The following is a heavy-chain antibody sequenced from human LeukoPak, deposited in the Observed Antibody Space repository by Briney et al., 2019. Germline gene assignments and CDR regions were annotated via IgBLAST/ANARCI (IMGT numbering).Heavy chain of an antibody. J-gene: IGHJ4*02. CDR3: ARRTSHHPYDY. CDR1: GGSFSGYY. V-gene: IGHV4-34*01. Sequence: SETLSLTCAVYGGSFSGYYWSWIRQPPGKGLEWIGEINHSGSTNYNPSLKSRVTISVDTSKNQFSLKLSSVTAADTAVYYCARRTSHHPYDYWGQGTPVTVSS. D-gene: IGHD3/OR15-3a*01. CDR2: INHSGST.